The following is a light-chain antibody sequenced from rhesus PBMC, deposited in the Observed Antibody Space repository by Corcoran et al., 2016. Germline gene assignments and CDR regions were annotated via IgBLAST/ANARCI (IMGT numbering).Light chain of an antibody. V-gene: IGKV1-69*01. CDR3: QQHDDSPWT. CDR2: WAS. J-gene: IGKJ1*01. CDR1: QGISTW. Sequence: DIQMTQSPSSLSASVGDRVTITCRASQGISTWLAWYHQKPGNAPKLLIYWASNLETGVPSRFCGSGSGTDFTLRISSLQPEDNATYYCQQHDDSPWTFGQGTKVEIK.